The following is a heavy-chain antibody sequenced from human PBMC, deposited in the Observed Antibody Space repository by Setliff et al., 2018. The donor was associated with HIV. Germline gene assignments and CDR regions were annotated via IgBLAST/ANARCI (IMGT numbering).Heavy chain of an antibody. CDR3: ARATATWLVDN. J-gene: IGHJ4*02. CDR1: GGSISSRY. Sequence: PSETLSLTCTVSGGSISSRYWSWIRLPPGKGLEWIGTLYYNGNTNSNPSLKSRLTISTDASKNQFSLKLSSVTTADTAVYYCARATATWLVDNWGQGTLVTVSS. V-gene: IGHV4-59*11. CDR2: LYYNGNT. D-gene: IGHD2-15*01.